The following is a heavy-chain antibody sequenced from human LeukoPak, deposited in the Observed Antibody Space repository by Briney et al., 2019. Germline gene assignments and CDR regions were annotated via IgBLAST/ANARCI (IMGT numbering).Heavy chain of an antibody. CDR1: GFTFSTYC. J-gene: IGHJ4*02. Sequence: PGGSLRLSCAASGFTFSTYCMHWVRQAPGKGPMWVSRICPDGTVTNYADSVKARFIISRDNARNTVYLQMNSLRVEDTAVYYCVRDFRSADYWGLGTLVTVSS. CDR3: VRDFRSADY. V-gene: IGHV3-74*01. CDR2: ICPDGTVT.